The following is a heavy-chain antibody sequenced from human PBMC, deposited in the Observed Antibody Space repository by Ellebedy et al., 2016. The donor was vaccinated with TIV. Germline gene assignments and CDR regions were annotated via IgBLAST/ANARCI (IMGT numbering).Heavy chain of an antibody. CDR3: ARRDASNRADY. CDR2: IYWDDDK. J-gene: IGHJ4*02. D-gene: IGHD2-2*01. CDR1: GFALSTSGVG. V-gene: IGHV2-5*02. Sequence: SGPTLVKPTQTLTLTCTCSGFALSTSGVGVGWIRQPPTKALEWLALIYWDDDKRYSPSLQSRLTITQDTSRNQVVLTMTNMDPVDTATYYCARRDASNRADYWGQGTLVTVSS.